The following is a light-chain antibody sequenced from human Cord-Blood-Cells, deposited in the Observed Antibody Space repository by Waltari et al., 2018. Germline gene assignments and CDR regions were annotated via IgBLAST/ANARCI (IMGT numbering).Light chain of an antibody. CDR1: SSEVGGYNH. V-gene: IGLV2-11*01. Sequence: QSALTQPRSVSGSPGQSVTISCTGTSSEVGGYNHVSWYQQHPGKAPKLMIYDVSKRPSGVPDRFSGSKSGNTASLTISGLQAEDEADYYCCSYAGSYTLVFGGGTKLTVL. J-gene: IGLJ3*02. CDR3: CSYAGSYTLV. CDR2: DVS.